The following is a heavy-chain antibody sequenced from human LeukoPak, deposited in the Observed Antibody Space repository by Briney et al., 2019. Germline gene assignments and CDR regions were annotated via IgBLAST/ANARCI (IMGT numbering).Heavy chain of an antibody. J-gene: IGHJ4*02. CDR1: GFTLDAYG. D-gene: IGHD1-26*01. Sequence: PGGSLRLSCAASGFTLDAYGMTWVRQAPGKGLGWVSGINWNGGTTRYADSVKGRFTISRDNAKNSLYLQMSSLRAEDTALYHCARTRYSGSYGGADYWGQRALGTVSS. CDR3: ARTRYSGSYGGADY. CDR2: INWNGGTT. V-gene: IGHV3-20*01.